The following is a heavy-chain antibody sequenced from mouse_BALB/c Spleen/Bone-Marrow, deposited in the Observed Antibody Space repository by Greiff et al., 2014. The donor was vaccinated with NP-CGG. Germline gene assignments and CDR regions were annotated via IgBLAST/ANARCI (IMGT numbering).Heavy chain of an antibody. Sequence: EVKLMESGPELVKPGASVEMSCKASGYTFTSYVMHWVKQKPGQGLEWIGYINPYNDGTKYNEKFKGKATLTSDKSSSTAYMELSSLTSEDSAVYYCAYGSSYGRVDYWGQGTSVTVSS. D-gene: IGHD1-1*01. CDR2: INPYNDGT. J-gene: IGHJ4*01. CDR1: GYTFTSYV. V-gene: IGHV1-14*01. CDR3: AYGSSYGRVDY.